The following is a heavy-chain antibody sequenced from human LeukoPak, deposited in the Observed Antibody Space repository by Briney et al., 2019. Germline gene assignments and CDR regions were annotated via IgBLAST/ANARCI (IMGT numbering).Heavy chain of an antibody. D-gene: IGHD3-3*01. Sequence: ASVKVSCKASGGTFSSYAISWARQAPGQGLEWMGGIIPIFGTANYAQKFQGRVTITADESTSTAYMELSSLRSEDTAVYYCARGVFGVVPDRYYFDYWGQGTLVTVSS. CDR2: IIPIFGTA. CDR3: ARGVFGVVPDRYYFDY. V-gene: IGHV1-69*13. CDR1: GGTFSSYA. J-gene: IGHJ4*02.